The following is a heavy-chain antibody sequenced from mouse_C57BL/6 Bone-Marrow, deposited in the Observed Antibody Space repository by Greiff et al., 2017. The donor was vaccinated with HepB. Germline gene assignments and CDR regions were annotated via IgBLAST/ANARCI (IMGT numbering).Heavy chain of an antibody. CDR2: ISSGSSTI. CDR1: GFTFSDYG. Sequence: EVKLVESGGGLVQPGGSLKLSCAASGFTFSDYGMHWVRQPPEKGLEWVAYISSGSSTIYYADTVKGRFTISRNNAKNTLFLQMTSLRSEDTAMYYCARALDSSRHPWFAYWGQGTPVTVSA. CDR3: ARALDSSRHPWFAY. V-gene: IGHV5-17*01. D-gene: IGHD3-2*02. J-gene: IGHJ3*01.